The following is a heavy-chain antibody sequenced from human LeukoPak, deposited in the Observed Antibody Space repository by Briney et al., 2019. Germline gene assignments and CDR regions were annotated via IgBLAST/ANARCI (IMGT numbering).Heavy chain of an antibody. D-gene: IGHD2-15*01. V-gene: IGHV3-66*01. CDR2: IYYGGST. J-gene: IGHJ3*02. Sequence: GGSLRLSCAASGFTVSSNYMSWVRQAPGKGLEWVSVIYYGGSTYYADSVKGRFTISRDNSKNTLYLQMNSLRAEDTAVYYCARDWGSGTYCSGGSCYEAGAFDIWGQGTMVTVSS. CDR1: GFTVSSNY. CDR3: ARDWGSGTYCSGGSCYEAGAFDI.